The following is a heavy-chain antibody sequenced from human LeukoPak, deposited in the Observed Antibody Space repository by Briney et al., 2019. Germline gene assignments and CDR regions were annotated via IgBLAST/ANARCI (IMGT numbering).Heavy chain of an antibody. CDR1: GDSITSHY. J-gene: IGHJ4*02. CDR2: FYYSGSSVTT. Sequence: SETLSLTCSVSGDSITSHYWSWVRQPPGKGLGWIGLFYYSGSSVTTYFNPSLKSRVIITVDASKNRFSLESRSMTAEDTAVYYCARDSGTSPGRLDYWGQGTLVTVSS. V-gene: IGHV4-59*11. CDR3: ARDSGTSPGRLDY. D-gene: IGHD1-26*01.